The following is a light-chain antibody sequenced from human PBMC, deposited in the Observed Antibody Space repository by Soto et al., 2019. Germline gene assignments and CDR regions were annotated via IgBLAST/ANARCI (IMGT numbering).Light chain of an antibody. CDR1: QGIRTD. Sequence: AIQMTQSPSSLSASVGDRVTITCRARQGIRTDLGWYQQKPGKAPKLLIYAASRLQSGVPSRFSGSGSGTDFTLTISSLQPEDFATYYCLQDYNYPLTFGQGTKLEIK. CDR3: LQDYNYPLT. CDR2: AAS. J-gene: IGKJ2*01. V-gene: IGKV1-6*01.